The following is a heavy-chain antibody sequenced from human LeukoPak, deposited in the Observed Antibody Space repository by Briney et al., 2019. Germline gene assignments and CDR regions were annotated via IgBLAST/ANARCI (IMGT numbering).Heavy chain of an antibody. CDR3: AKDISSYYYDSSGYYDY. J-gene: IGHJ4*02. V-gene: IGHV3-9*01. Sequence: GRSLRLSCAASGFTFDDYAMHWVRQAPGKGLEWVSGISWNSGSIGYADSVKGRFTISRDNAKNPLYLQMNSLRAEDTALYYCAKDISSYYYDSSGYYDYWGQGTLVTVSS. CDR1: GFTFDDYA. CDR2: ISWNSGSI. D-gene: IGHD3-22*01.